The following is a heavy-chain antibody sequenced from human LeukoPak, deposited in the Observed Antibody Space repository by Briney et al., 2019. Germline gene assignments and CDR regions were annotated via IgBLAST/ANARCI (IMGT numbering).Heavy chain of an antibody. J-gene: IGHJ5*02. CDR3: AKDFYGSGSPWGRWFDP. CDR1: GFTFSSYA. Sequence: GSLRLSCAASGFTFSSYAMSWVRQAPGKGLEWVSAISGSGGSTYYADSVKGRFTISRDNSKNTLYLQMNSLRAEDTAVYYCAKDFYGSGSPWGRWFDPWGQGTLVTVSS. V-gene: IGHV3-23*01. D-gene: IGHD3-10*01. CDR2: ISGSGGST.